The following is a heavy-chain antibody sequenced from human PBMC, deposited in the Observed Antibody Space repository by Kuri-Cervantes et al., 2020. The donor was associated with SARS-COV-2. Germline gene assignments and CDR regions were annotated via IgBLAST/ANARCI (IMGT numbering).Heavy chain of an antibody. J-gene: IGHJ6*04. CDR3: ARPGGFLDV. Sequence: ESLKISCTVSGFSISSGYYWGWIRQPPGKGQEWIGSIYHSGSTNYNPSLKSRVTISVDTSKNKFSLKLSSVTAADTAVYYRARPGGFLDVWGKGTTVTVSS. D-gene: IGHD4-23*01. CDR1: GFSISSGYY. V-gene: IGHV4-38-2*02. CDR2: IYHSGST.